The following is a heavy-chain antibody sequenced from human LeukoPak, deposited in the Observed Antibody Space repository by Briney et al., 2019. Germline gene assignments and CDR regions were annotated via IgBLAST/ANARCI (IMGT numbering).Heavy chain of an antibody. V-gene: IGHV3-21*01. D-gene: IGHD7-27*01. Sequence: PGGSLRLSCAASGFTFKTYSMTWVRQAPGKGLEWVSYISSSGDFIYYADSVQGRFSVSRDNAYNSLYLQMNSLRAEDTAVYYCASSTNWAYWGQGTLVTVSS. CDR1: GFTFKTYS. CDR3: ASSTNWAY. CDR2: ISSSGDFI. J-gene: IGHJ4*02.